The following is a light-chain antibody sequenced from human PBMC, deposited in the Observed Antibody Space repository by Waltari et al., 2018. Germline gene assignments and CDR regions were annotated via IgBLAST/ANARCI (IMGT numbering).Light chain of an antibody. CDR3: SSQSSNSGVL. J-gene: IGLJ2*01. CDR2: DDN. Sequence: QSALTQPASVSGSPGQSITISCTGTNRDVGGDDSVTWHQDLPSQAPKVIIYDDNNRPSGVSDRFSGSKSGNTAPLTIAGLQAEDEANYYGSSQSSNSGVLFGGGTKLTVL. V-gene: IGLV2-14*03. CDR1: NRDVGGDDS.